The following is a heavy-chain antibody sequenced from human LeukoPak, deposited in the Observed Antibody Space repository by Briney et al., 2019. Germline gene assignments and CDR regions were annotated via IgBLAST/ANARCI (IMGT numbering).Heavy chain of an antibody. CDR1: GFTFSSYG. V-gene: IGHV3-33*01. Sequence: GGSLRLSCAASGFTFSSYGMHWVRQAPGKGLEWVAVIWYDGSNKYYADSVKGRFTISRDNSKNTLYLQMNSLRAEDAAVYYCARDERVRIAAAGTDYYYYHMDAWGQGTTVTVSS. CDR2: IWYDGSNK. J-gene: IGHJ6*02. D-gene: IGHD6-13*01. CDR3: ARDERVRIAAAGTDYYYYHMDA.